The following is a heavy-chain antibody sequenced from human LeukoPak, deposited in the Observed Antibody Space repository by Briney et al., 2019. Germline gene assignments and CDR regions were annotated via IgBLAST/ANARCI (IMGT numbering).Heavy chain of an antibody. D-gene: IGHD3-16*01. CDR1: GYTFTGYY. CDR3: ARDLRYDYVWGSYYY. CDR2: INPNSGGT. Sequence: ASVKVSCKASGYTFTGYYMHWVRQAPGQGLEWMGWINPNSGGTNYAQKFQGRVTMTRDTPISTAYMELSRLRSDDTAVYYCARDLRYDYVWGSYYYWGQGTLVTVSS. J-gene: IGHJ4*02. V-gene: IGHV1-2*02.